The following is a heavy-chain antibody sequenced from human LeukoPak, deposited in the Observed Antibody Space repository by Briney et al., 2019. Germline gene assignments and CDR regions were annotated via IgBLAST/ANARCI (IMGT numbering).Heavy chain of an antibody. CDR3: ARDGTDTAMVTHNFDY. CDR2: ISSSGSTI. J-gene: IGHJ4*02. Sequence: GGSLRLSCAASGFTFSDYYMSWLRQAPGKGLEWVSYISSSGSTIYYADSVKGRFTISRDNAKNSLYLQMNSLRAEDTAVYYCARDGTDTAMVTHNFDYWGQGTLVTVSS. V-gene: IGHV3-11*04. CDR1: GFTFSDYY. D-gene: IGHD5-18*01.